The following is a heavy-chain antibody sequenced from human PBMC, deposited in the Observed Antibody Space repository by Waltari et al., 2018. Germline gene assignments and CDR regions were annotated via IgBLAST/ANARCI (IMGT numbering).Heavy chain of an antibody. CDR2: IKEDGSRK. J-gene: IGHJ4*02. Sequence: EVQLVESGGGLVQPGGSLRLSCAVSGFTLSNYWVGWVRQAPGRGLEWVAGIKEDGSRKDYVDSVKGRFTISRDNAKSTLYLQMNSLRAEDTAVFYCVRNRGWQQFDFWGQGTLVTVSS. D-gene: IGHD2-15*01. CDR3: VRNRGWQQFDF. CDR1: GFTLSNYW. V-gene: IGHV3-7*01.